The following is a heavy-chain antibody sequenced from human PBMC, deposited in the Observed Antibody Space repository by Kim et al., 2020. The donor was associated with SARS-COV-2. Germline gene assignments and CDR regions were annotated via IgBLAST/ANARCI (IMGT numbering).Heavy chain of an antibody. J-gene: IGHJ4*02. CDR1: GFTFSSYG. Sequence: GGSLRLSCAASGFTFSSYGMHWVRQAPGKGLEWVAVIWYDGSNKYYADSVKGRFTISRDNSKNTLYLQMNSLRAEDTAVYYCARDLGSTVTKDYWGQGTLVTVSS. D-gene: IGHD4-17*01. CDR2: IWYDGSNK. CDR3: ARDLGSTVTKDY. V-gene: IGHV3-33*01.